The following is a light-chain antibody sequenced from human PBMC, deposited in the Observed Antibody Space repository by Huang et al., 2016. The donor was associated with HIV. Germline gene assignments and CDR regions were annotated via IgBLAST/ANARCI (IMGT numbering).Light chain of an antibody. CDR1: QSIRTY. CDR2: GAS. V-gene: IGKV3-20*01. CDR3: HQYGRSPYT. J-gene: IGKJ2*01. Sequence: EIVLTPSPGTLSLSPGERATLSCRASQSIRTYLAWFQQKPGQTPRLLIDGASNRATGIPDRFSGSGSGTDFSLIISRLEPEDFAVYYCHQYGRSPYTFGQGTKLEIK.